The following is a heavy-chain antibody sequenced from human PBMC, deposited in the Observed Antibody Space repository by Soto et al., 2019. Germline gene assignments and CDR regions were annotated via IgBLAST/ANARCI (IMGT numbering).Heavy chain of an antibody. CDR1: GFTFNNYA. CDR3: AKKYHYDSGTYLYHFDY. CDR2: VGWSGSST. D-gene: IGHD3-10*01. Sequence: EVQLLESGGGLVQRGGSLRLSCAASGFTFNNYAMSWVRRAPGKGLEWVSTVGWSGSSTYYADSVKGRLTISRDNSKNTLYLQMSSLRAEDTAVYYCAKKYHYDSGTYLYHFDYWGQGTLVIVSS. V-gene: IGHV3-23*01. J-gene: IGHJ4*02.